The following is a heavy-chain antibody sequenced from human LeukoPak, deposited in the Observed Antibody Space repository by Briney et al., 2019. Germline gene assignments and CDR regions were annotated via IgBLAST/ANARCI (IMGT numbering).Heavy chain of an antibody. CDR2: IYHSGST. J-gene: IGHJ5*02. V-gene: IGHV4-38-2*02. Sequence: SETLSLACTVSGYSISSGYYWGWIRPPPGKGLEWIGIIYHSGSTYYNPSLKSRVTISVDTSKNQFSLKLSSVTAADTAVYYCARARLLWFGELSSWFDPWGQGTLVTVSS. CDR1: GYSISSGYY. CDR3: ARARLLWFGELSSWFDP. D-gene: IGHD3-10*01.